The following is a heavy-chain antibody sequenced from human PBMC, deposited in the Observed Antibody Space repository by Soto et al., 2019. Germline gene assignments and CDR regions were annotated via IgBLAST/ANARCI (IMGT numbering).Heavy chain of an antibody. CDR3: ARSDHFDWLLYVY. J-gene: IGHJ4*02. V-gene: IGHV3-30-3*01. CDR1: GFTFSSYA. CDR2: ISYDGSNK. D-gene: IGHD3-9*01. Sequence: QVQLVESGGGVVQPGRSLRLSCAASGFTFSSYAMRWVRQAPGKGLEWVAVISYDGSNKYYADSVKGRFTISRDNSKNTLYLQMNSLRAEDTAVYYCARSDHFDWLLYVYWGQGTLVTVSS.